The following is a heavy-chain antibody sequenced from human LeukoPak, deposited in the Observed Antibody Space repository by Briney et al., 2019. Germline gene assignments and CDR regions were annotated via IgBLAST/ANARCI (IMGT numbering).Heavy chain of an antibody. Sequence: SETLSLTCAVYGGSFSGYYWSWIRQPPGKGLEWIGEINHSGSTNYNPSLKSRVTISVDASKNQFSLKLSSVTAADTAVYYCASGGYSYGLHYWGQGTLVTVSS. J-gene: IGHJ4*02. CDR3: ASGGYSYGLHY. V-gene: IGHV4-34*01. CDR1: GGSFSGYY. CDR2: INHSGST. D-gene: IGHD5-18*01.